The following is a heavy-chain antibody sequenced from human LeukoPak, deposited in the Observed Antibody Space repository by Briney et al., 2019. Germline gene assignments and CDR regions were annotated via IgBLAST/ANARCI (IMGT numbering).Heavy chain of an antibody. D-gene: IGHD6-19*01. CDR1: GFTFSSYA. J-gene: IGHJ4*02. Sequence: PGRSLRLSCAASGFTFSSYAMHWVRQAPGKGLEWVAVISYDGSNKYYADSVKGRFTISRDNSKNTLYLQMNSLRAEDTAVYYCARDALPTAVALPTFDYWGQGTLVTVSS. CDR3: ARDALPTAVALPTFDY. V-gene: IGHV3-30-3*01. CDR2: ISYDGSNK.